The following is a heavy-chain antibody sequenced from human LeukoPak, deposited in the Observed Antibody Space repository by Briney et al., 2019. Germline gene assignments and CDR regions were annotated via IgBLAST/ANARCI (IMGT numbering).Heavy chain of an antibody. CDR3: GRSRTGTTSLDY. CDR1: GYTFTAYH. D-gene: IGHD1-1*01. J-gene: IGHJ4*02. Sequence: GASVKVSCKASGYTFTAYHMYWVRQAPGQGLEWMGWVDPDSGGTNYAQKFQGRVTMTRDTSISTAYMELSRLRSDDTAVYYCGRSRTGTTSLDYWGQGTLVTVSS. CDR2: VDPDSGGT. V-gene: IGHV1-2*02.